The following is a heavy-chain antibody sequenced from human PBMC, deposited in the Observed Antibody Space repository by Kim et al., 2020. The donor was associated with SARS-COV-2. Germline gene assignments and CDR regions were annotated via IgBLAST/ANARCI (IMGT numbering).Heavy chain of an antibody. CDR1: EISSRNFA. Sequence: GGSLRLSCAVSEISSRNFAMTWVRQPPGKGLEWVSSIYSSDTTTYYADSVRGRFTISRDNSNKTLYLQMNSLRPEDTAVYYCASDNSGYGAADYWGQGTLVTVSS. CDR3: ASDNSGYGAADY. J-gene: IGHJ4*02. CDR2: IYSSDTTT. D-gene: IGHD3-22*01. V-gene: IGHV3-23*05.